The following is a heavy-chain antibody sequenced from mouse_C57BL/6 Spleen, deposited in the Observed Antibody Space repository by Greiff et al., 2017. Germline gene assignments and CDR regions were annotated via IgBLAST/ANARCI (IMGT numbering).Heavy chain of an antibody. D-gene: IGHD3-3*01. CDR2: IYPGDGDT. Sequence: QVQLQQSGPELVKPGASVKISCKASGYAFSSSWMNWVKQRPGKGLEWIGRIYPGDGDTNYNGKFQGKATLTADKSSSTAYMQLSSLTSEDSAVYFCASWDRRNYFDYWGQGTTLTVSS. CDR3: ASWDRRNYFDY. CDR1: GYAFSSSW. V-gene: IGHV1-82*01. J-gene: IGHJ2*01.